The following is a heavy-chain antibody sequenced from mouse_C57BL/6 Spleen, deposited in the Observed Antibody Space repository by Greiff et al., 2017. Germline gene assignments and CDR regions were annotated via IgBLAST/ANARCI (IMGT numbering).Heavy chain of an antibody. CDR3: ARSLYGNYDFDY. CDR2: INPSNGGT. CDR1: AYTFPSSW. D-gene: IGHD2-1*01. J-gene: IGHJ2*01. V-gene: IGHV1-53*01. Sequence: VQLQQSGTELVKPGASVSLSSKPSAYTFPSSWMHWLKQRPGQGREWIGNINPSNGGTNYNEKFKSKATLTVDKSSSTAYMQLSSLTSEDSAVYYCARSLYGNYDFDYWGQGTTLTVSS.